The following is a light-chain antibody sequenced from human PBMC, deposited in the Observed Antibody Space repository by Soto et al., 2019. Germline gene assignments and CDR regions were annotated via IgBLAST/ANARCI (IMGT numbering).Light chain of an antibody. CDR1: RSDVGYYNY. Sequence: QSVLTQPASVSGSPGQSITISSTGTRSDVGYYNYVSWYQQHPGKAPQLIIYEVTHRPSGVSNRFSGSKSGNTASLTISGLQTEDEADYYCSSYTITTTRVFGGGTKLTVL. V-gene: IGLV2-14*01. J-gene: IGLJ3*02. CDR3: SSYTITTTRV. CDR2: EVT.